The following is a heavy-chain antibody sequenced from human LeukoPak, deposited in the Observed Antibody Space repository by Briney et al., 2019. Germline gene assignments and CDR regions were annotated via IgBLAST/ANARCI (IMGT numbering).Heavy chain of an antibody. J-gene: IGHJ4*02. CDR1: GFTFSSYW. D-gene: IGHD6-13*01. CDR3: AKDMSIAAAGTFY. Sequence: GGSLRLSCAASGFTFSSYWIHWVRQAPGKGLEWVSGISWNSGSIGYADSVKGRFTISRDNAKNSLYLQMNSLRAEDTALYYCAKDMSIAAAGTFYWGQGTLVTVSS. CDR2: ISWNSGSI. V-gene: IGHV3-9*01.